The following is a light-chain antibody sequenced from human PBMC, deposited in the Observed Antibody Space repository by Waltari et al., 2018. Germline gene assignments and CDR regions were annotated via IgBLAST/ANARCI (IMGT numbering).Light chain of an antibody. CDR3: QHYGSSPYT. Sequence: VLTQSPGTLSLSPGERAIFSCRASESLRSSYLAWFRQKPGQAPRRLIYGASYRATGIPDRFSGSGSGTEFTLTINRLEPEDCAVYFCQHYGSSPYTFGQGTKLEIK. CDR1: ESLRSSY. V-gene: IGKV3-20*01. J-gene: IGKJ2*01. CDR2: GAS.